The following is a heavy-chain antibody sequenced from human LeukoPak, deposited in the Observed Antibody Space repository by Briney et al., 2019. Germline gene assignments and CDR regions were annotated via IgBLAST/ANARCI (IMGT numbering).Heavy chain of an antibody. CDR1: GYTFTSCY. CDR2: INPSGGST. J-gene: IGHJ1*01. CDR3: ARGSVNEDEHFQH. Sequence: ASVNVSCKASGYTFTSCYMHWVRQAPGQGLEWMGIINPSGGSTSYAQKFQGRVTITADKSTSTAYMELSSLRSEDTAVYYCARGSVNEDEHFQHWGQGTLVTVSS. D-gene: IGHD1-1*01. V-gene: IGHV1-46*01.